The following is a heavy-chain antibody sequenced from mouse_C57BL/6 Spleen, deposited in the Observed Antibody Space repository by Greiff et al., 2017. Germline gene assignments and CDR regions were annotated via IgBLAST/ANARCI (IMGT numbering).Heavy chain of an antibody. J-gene: IGHJ2*01. Sequence: VQLQQSGAELVRPGASVTLSCKASGYTFTDYEMHWVKQTPVHGLEWIGAIDPETGGTAYNQKFKGKAILTADKSSSTAYMELRSLTSEDSAVYYCTRQLRPREYFDYWGQGTTLTVSS. V-gene: IGHV1-15*01. CDR2: IDPETGGT. CDR3: TRQLRPREYFDY. D-gene: IGHD3-2*02. CDR1: GYTFTDYE.